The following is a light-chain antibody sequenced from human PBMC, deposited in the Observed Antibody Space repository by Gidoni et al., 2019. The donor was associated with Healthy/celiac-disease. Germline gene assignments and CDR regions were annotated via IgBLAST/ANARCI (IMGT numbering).Light chain of an antibody. CDR3: MQALLTPQT. CDR2: LGS. CDR1: QSLLHSIGYDY. Sequence: DIVITQSPLSLPFNPGEPAHIYCRSSQSLLHSIGYDYVDWYLQKTGQYPQILFYLGSNRASEVPDRFSGSGSRTDITLKISRVGAEEVWVYNCMQALLTPQTFGQGTKVEIK. J-gene: IGKJ1*01. V-gene: IGKV2-28*01.